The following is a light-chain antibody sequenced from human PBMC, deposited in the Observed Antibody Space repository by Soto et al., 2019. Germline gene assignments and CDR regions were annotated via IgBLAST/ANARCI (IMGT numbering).Light chain of an antibody. CDR2: DVS. CDR3: ISYTSINTHV. V-gene: IGLV2-14*01. Sequence: QPVLTQPASVSGSPGQSITISCTGTSSDIGGYKYVSWYQQKPDKAPKLMIYDVSYRPSGVSDRFSGSKSGNTASLTISGLQAEDEADYYCISYTSINTHVFGTGTKLTVL. J-gene: IGLJ1*01. CDR1: SSDIGGYKY.